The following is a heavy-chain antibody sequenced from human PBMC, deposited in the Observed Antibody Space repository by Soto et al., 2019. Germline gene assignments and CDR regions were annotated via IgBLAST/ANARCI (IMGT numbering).Heavy chain of an antibody. CDR2: IYPGDSDT. Sequence: PGESLKISCKGSGYSFSKYWIAWVRQMPGQGLEWMGIIYPGDSDTTYNPSVQGHVTISVDESINTAYLQWASLGASDTAMYYCARQKLWMATINNDAFDIWGQGTMVTVSS. J-gene: IGHJ3*02. CDR3: ARQKLWMATINNDAFDI. CDR1: GYSFSKYW. D-gene: IGHD2-21*01. V-gene: IGHV5-51*01.